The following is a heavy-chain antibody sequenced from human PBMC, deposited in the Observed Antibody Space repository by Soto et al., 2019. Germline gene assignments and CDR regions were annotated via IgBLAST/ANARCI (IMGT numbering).Heavy chain of an antibody. CDR2: IHTSGST. Sequence: QVQLQESGPGLVKPSEPLSLTCTASGGSINSYYWSWIRQPAGKGLEWIGRIHTSGSTNYNPSLKSRVTMSVDTSKNQFSLKLSSVTAADTAVYYCAREGYSSPYYYYGMDVWGQGTKVPVSS. V-gene: IGHV4-4*07. CDR1: GGSINSYY. J-gene: IGHJ6*02. CDR3: AREGYSSPYYYYGMDV. D-gene: IGHD6-13*01.